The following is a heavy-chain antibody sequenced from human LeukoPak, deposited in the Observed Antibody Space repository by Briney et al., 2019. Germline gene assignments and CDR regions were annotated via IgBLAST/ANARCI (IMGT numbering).Heavy chain of an antibody. J-gene: IGHJ4*02. CDR2: IKPDGSEK. V-gene: IGHV3-7*01. Sequence: GGSLRLSCAASGFTFSTFWMTWVRQAPGKGLEWVANIKPDGSEKSYVDSVKGRFTVSRDNAKNSLYLHMNSLRAEDTALYYCTRNTVAAAGDDWGQGTLVTVSS. CDR1: GFTFSTFW. D-gene: IGHD6-13*01. CDR3: TRNTVAAAGDD.